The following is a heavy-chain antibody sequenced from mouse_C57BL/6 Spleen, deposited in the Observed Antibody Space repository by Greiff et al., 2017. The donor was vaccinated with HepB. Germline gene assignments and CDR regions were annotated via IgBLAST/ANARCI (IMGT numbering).Heavy chain of an antibody. V-gene: IGHV14-2*01. D-gene: IGHD1-1*01. CDR3: ANYGSGPFDY. Sequence: VQLQQSGAELVKPGASVKLSCTASGFNINDYCMHWVKQRTEQGLEWIGRIDPEDGDTNYAPKFQGKATITADKSSNTAYLQLSSLTSEDTAVYYCANYGSGPFDYWGQGTTLTVSS. J-gene: IGHJ2*01. CDR1: GFNINDYC. CDR2: IDPEDGDT.